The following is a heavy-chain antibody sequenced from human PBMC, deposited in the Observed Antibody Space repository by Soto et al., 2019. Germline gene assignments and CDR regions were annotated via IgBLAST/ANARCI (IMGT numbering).Heavy chain of an antibody. CDR1: GFTFSSYA. Sequence: EVQLLESGGGLVQPGRSLRLSCAASGFTFSSYAMNWVRQAPGKGLEWVSAMSGTGGSTYYADSVKGRFTISRDNSKDPLYLPMNRPRGQDPAVFYLAKAGFSRCWSASFFDFRGQGTLVTVSS. CDR2: MSGTGGST. CDR3: AKAGFSRCWSASFFDF. V-gene: IGHV3-23*01. D-gene: IGHD6-19*01. J-gene: IGHJ4*02.